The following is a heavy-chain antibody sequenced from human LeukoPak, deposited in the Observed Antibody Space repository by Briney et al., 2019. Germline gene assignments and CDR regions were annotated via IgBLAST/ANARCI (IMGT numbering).Heavy chain of an antibody. J-gene: IGHJ4*02. Sequence: ASVKVSCKASGYIFTDYGISWVRQAPGQGLEWMGWISAYNGNTNYGQKFQGRVTMTTDRSTTTAYMELRSLRSDDTAVFYCARARAQSDAFRHLDWLLDFDYWGQGTLVTVSS. CDR3: ARARAQSDAFRHLDWLLDFDY. CDR2: ISAYNGNT. CDR1: GYIFTDYG. V-gene: IGHV1-18*01. D-gene: IGHD3-9*01.